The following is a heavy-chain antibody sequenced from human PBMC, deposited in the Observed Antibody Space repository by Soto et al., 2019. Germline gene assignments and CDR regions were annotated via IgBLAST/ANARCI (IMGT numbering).Heavy chain of an antibody. CDR2: IRSKAYGGTT. D-gene: IGHD4-4*01. J-gene: IGHJ6*03. V-gene: IGHV3-49*03. CDR3: TRGLSVTTRLWYYYYMDV. Sequence: GGSLRLSCTASGFTSGDYAMSWFRQAPGKGLEWVGFIRSKAYGGTTEYAASVKGRFTISRDDSKTIASLQMNSLKTEDTAVYYCTRGLSVTTRLWYYYYMDVWGKGTTVTVYS. CDR1: GFTSGDYA.